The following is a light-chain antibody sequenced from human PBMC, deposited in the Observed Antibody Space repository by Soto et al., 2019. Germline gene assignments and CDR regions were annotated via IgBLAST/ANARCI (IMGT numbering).Light chain of an antibody. Sequence: EIVLTQSPGTLSLYPGERATLSCRARQSVSSAYLAWYQQKPGQAPRLLIYNVSRRATGIPDRFSGSGSGTDSNLTISKLEPEDFAVDYCQQFGVSPTCGGGTKGEIK. CDR3: QQFGVSPT. J-gene: IGKJ4*01. CDR2: NVS. CDR1: QSVSSAY. V-gene: IGKV3-20*01.